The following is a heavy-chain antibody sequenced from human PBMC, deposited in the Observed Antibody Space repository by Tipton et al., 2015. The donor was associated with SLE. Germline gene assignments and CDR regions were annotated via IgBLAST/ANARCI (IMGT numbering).Heavy chain of an antibody. CDR3: AKGLQQWHTYYFDY. CDR1: GFTFSSYS. J-gene: IGHJ4*02. Sequence: SLRLSCAASGFTFSSYSMTWVRQAPGKGLEWVSVIYSGGGTSYADSVMGRFTISRDNSKNTLYLQMNSLRGEDTAVYFCAKGLQQWHTYYFDYWGQGTLVTVSS. D-gene: IGHD6-19*01. V-gene: IGHV3-23*03. CDR2: IYSGGGT.